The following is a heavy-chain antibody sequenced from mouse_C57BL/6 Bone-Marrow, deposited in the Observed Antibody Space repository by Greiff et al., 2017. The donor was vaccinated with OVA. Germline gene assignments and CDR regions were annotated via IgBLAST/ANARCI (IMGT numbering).Heavy chain of an antibody. Sequence: QVQLQQSGAELVRPGASVTLSCKASGYTFTDYEMHWVKQTPVHGLEWIGAIDPETGGTAYNQKFKGKAILTADKSSSTAYMELRSLTSEDSAVYYCTRHYDGNYVGNYYAMDYWGQGTSVTVSS. D-gene: IGHD2-1*01. J-gene: IGHJ4*01. V-gene: IGHV1-15*01. CDR1: GYTFTDYE. CDR2: IDPETGGT. CDR3: TRHYDGNYVGNYYAMDY.